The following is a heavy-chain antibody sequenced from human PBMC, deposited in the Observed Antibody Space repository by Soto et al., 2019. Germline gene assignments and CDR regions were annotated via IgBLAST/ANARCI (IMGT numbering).Heavy chain of an antibody. V-gene: IGHV1-3*01. CDR1: GYTFTNYA. J-gene: IGHJ4*02. D-gene: IGHD2-15*01. CDR2: IHAGNGNS. CDR3: ARDDGSCEVFYQ. Sequence: RASVKVSCKASGYTFTNYAMHWVRQAPGQRLEWMGWIHAGNGNSKYSQNFQDRVTITRDTSASTAYMELSSLTSEDTAIYYCARDDGSCEVFYQWGQGTLVTVSS.